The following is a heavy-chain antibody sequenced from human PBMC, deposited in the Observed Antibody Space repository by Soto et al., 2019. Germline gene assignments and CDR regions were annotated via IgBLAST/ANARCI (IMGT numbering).Heavy chain of an antibody. J-gene: IGHJ6*02. V-gene: IGHV1-69*01. Sequence: QVQLVQSGAEVKKPGSSVKVSCKASGGTFSSYAISWVRQAPGQGLEWMGGIIPIFGTANYAQKFQGRVTITADESTRTAYMELSSLRSEDTAVYYCGRSCYYYYGMAVWGQWTTVTVSS. CDR2: IIPIFGTA. CDR3: GRSCYYYYGMAV. D-gene: IGHD1-26*01. CDR1: GGTFSSYA.